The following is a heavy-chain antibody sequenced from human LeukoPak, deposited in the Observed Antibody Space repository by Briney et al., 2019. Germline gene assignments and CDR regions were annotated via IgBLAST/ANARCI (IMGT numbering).Heavy chain of an antibody. J-gene: IGHJ4*02. CDR1: GYTSTGYY. V-gene: IGHV1-2*02. CDR2: INPNSGGT. Sequence: ASVKVSCKASGYTSTGYYMHWVRQAPGQGLEWMGWINPNSGGTNYAQKFQGRVTMTRDASISTAYMELSGLRSDDTAVYYCARDRLAARGTFDYWGQGTLVTVSS. D-gene: IGHD6-6*01. CDR3: ARDRLAARGTFDY.